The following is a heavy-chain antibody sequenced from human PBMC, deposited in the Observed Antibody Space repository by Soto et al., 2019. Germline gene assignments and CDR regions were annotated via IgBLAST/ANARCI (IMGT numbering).Heavy chain of an antibody. CDR2: MNPNSGNT. D-gene: IGHD3-3*01. J-gene: IGHJ3*02. CDR1: GYTFASYD. Sequence: ASVKVSCKASGYTFASYDINWVRQATGQGLEWMGWMNPNSGNTGYAQKFQGRVTMTRNTSISTAYMELSSLRSEDTAVYYCARLSHYDFWSGYPDAFDIWGQGTMVTVSS. V-gene: IGHV1-8*01. CDR3: ARLSHYDFWSGYPDAFDI.